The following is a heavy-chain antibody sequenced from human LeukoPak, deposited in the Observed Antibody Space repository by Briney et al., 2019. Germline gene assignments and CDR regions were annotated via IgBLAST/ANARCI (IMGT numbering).Heavy chain of an antibody. CDR3: ARHEGYSGYDRFDY. J-gene: IGHJ4*02. V-gene: IGHV4-59*08. CDR2: IYYSGST. D-gene: IGHD5-12*01. CDR1: GGSISSYY. Sequence: SETLSLTCTVSGGSISSYYWNWMRQPPGKGLEWIGYIYYSGSTNYNPSLKSRVTISVDTSKNQFSLKLSSVTAADTAVYYCARHEGYSGYDRFDYWGQGTLVTVSS.